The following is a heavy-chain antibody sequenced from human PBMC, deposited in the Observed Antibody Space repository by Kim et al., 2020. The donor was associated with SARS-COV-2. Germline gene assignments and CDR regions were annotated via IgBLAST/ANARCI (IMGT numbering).Heavy chain of an antibody. CDR3: ARDKFDSSGWSWRGGYFDY. V-gene: IGHV3-30*04. Sequence: GGSLRLSCAASGFTFSSYAMHWVRQAPGKGLEWVAVISYDGSNKYYADSVKGRFTISRDNSKNTLYLQMNSLRAEDTAVYYCARDKFDSSGWSWRGGYFDYWGQGTLVTVSS. D-gene: IGHD6-19*01. CDR2: ISYDGSNK. J-gene: IGHJ4*02. CDR1: GFTFSSYA.